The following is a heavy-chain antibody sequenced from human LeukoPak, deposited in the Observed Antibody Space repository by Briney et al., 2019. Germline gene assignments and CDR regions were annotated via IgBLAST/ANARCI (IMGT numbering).Heavy chain of an antibody. Sequence: GGSLRLSCAASGFTFNTYTMNWVRQAPGKGLEWVSYISGSSGIIDYADSVRGRFTISRDNAKNSLYLQMNSLRAEDTAVYYCARGSIYYESSGQVPFDYWGQGTLVTVSS. CDR2: ISGSSGII. CDR1: GFTFNTYT. J-gene: IGHJ4*02. CDR3: ARGSIYYESSGQVPFDY. D-gene: IGHD3-22*01. V-gene: IGHV3-48*01.